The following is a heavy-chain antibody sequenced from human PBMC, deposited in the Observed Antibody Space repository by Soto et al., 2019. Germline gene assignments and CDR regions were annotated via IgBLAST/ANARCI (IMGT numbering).Heavy chain of an antibody. Sequence: SVKVSCKASGGTFSSYAISWVRQAPGQGLEWMGGIIPIFGTANYAQKFQGRVTITADKSTSTAYMELSSLRSEDTAVYYCARSDTAMVLQGTLYYYGMDVWGQGTTVTVSS. D-gene: IGHD5-18*01. V-gene: IGHV1-69*06. CDR3: ARSDTAMVLQGTLYYYGMDV. J-gene: IGHJ6*02. CDR1: GGTFSSYA. CDR2: IIPIFGTA.